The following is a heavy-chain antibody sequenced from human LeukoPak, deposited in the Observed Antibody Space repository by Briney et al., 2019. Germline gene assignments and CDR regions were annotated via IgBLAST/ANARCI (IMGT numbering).Heavy chain of an antibody. Sequence: SETLSLTCTVSGGSISSSSFYWDWIRQPPGKGLEWIGYIYYSGSTYYNPSLKSRVTISVDTSKNQFSLKLSSVTAADTAVYYCARSLNRAFAFDIWGQGTMVTVSS. CDR3: ARSLNRAFAFDI. CDR2: IYYSGST. D-gene: IGHD1-14*01. V-gene: IGHV4-31*03. CDR1: GGSISSSSFY. J-gene: IGHJ3*02.